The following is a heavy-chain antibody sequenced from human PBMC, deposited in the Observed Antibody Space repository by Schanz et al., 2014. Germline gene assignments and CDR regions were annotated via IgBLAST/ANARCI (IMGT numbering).Heavy chain of an antibody. CDR1: GVSIGGYY. Sequence: QVQLQESGPGLVKPSETLSLTCTVSGVSIGGYYWSWIRQPPGKGLEWIGYIFFSGSTTYNPSFNGRVTIPLDLPKTQSAVTRSCVTAADTAVYYCARLGVGDKAYYYYGTDVWGQGTTVLVSS. CDR3: ARLGVGDKAYYYYGTDV. J-gene: IGHJ6*02. V-gene: IGHV4-59*08. CDR2: IFFSGST. D-gene: IGHD1-26*01.